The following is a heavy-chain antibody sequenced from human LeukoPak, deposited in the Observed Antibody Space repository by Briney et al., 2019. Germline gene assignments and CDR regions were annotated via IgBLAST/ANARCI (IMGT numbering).Heavy chain of an antibody. J-gene: IGHJ6*02. V-gene: IGHV4-59*01. CDR3: ARVGGNLPWYYYYYYGMDV. D-gene: IGHD4-23*01. CDR2: IYYSGST. CDR1: GCSISSYY. Sequence: SETLSLTCTVSGCSISSYYWSWIRQPPGKGLEWIGYIYYSGSTNCNPSLKGRVTISVATSKNQFSLKLSSVTAADTAVYYCARVGGNLPWYYYYYYGMDVWGQGTTVTVSS.